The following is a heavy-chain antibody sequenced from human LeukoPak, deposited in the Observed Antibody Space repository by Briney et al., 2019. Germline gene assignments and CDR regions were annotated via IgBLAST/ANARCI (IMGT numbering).Heavy chain of an antibody. CDR1: GGSISSSGYY. D-gene: IGHD5-12*01. V-gene: IGHV4-39*07. Sequence: SETLSLTCSVSGGSISSSGYYWGWIRQPPGKGLEWIASIYYSGSTYYNPSLKSRVTISVDTSKNQFSLKLSSVTAADTAVYYCARDSEDMVATIRALDYWGQGTLVTVSS. J-gene: IGHJ4*02. CDR2: IYYSGST. CDR3: ARDSEDMVATIRALDY.